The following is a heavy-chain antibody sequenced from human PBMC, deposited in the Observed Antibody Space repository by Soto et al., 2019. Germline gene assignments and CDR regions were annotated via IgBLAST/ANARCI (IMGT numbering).Heavy chain of an antibody. Sequence: QVQLVESGGGVVQPGTSLRLACEASGFNFGAYGMHWVRQAPGKGLGWVAVISHDGTKTYYSDSVKGRFTVSRDNSKNVLYVQLVSLRPDDTAVYSCAKDRRDGYTTCSRCYGVDVWGQGTTVTVSS. D-gene: IGHD5-18*01. CDR1: GFNFGAYG. J-gene: IGHJ6*02. V-gene: IGHV3-30*18. CDR2: ISHDGTKT. CDR3: AKDRRDGYTTCSRCYGVDV.